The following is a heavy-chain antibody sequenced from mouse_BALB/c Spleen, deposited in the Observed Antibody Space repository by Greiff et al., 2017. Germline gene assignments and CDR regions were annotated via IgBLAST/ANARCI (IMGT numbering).Heavy chain of an antibody. D-gene: IGHD2-4*01. J-gene: IGHJ4*01. Sequence: EVHLVESGGGLVKPGGSLKLSCAASGFTFSDYYMYWVRQTPEKRLEWVATISDGGSYTYYPDSVKGRFTISRDNAKNNLYLQMSSLKSEDTAMYYCARAYYDDAMDYWGQGTSVTVSS. V-gene: IGHV5-4*02. CDR2: ISDGGSYT. CDR3: ARAYYDDAMDY. CDR1: GFTFSDYY.